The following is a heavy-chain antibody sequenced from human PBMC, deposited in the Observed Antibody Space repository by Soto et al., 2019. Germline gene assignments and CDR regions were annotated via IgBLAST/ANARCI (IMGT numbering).Heavy chain of an antibody. CDR3: ARQGDSGYDPGLDY. V-gene: IGHV4-39*01. J-gene: IGHJ4*02. Sequence: SETLSLTCTVSGGSISSSSYYWGWIRQPPGKGLEWIGSIYYSGSTYYNPSLKSRVTISVDTSKNQFSLKLSSVTAADTAVYYCARQGDSGYDPGLDYWGQGTLVTVSS. CDR1: GGSISSSSYY. D-gene: IGHD5-12*01. CDR2: IYYSGST.